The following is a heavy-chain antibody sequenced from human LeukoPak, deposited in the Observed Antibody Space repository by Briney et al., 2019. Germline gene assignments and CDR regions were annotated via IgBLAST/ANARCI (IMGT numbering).Heavy chain of an antibody. CDR3: ARFPLCSGGSCYSRYFDY. Sequence: GGSLRLSCAASGFTFSDYYMSWIRQAPGKGLEWVSYISSSGSTIYYADSVKGRFTNSRDNAKNSLYLQMNSLRAEDTAVYYCARFPLCSGGSCYSRYFDYWGQGTLVTVSS. CDR1: GFTFSDYY. V-gene: IGHV3-11*01. CDR2: ISSSGSTI. D-gene: IGHD2-15*01. J-gene: IGHJ4*02.